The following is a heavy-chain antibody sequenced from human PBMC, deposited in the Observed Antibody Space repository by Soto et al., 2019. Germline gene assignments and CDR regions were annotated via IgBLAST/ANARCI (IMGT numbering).Heavy chain of an antibody. D-gene: IGHD3-10*01. V-gene: IGHV3-74*01. J-gene: IGHJ5*02. CDR3: AKEGILWFGELDQRQRFDP. CDR2: INSGGSST. CDR1: GFTFSSYW. Sequence: GGSLRLSCAASGFTFSSYWMHWVRQAPGKGLVWVSRINSGGSSTCYADSVKGRFTISRDNSKNTLYLQMNSLRAEDTAVYYCAKEGILWFGELDQRQRFDPWGQGTLVTVSS.